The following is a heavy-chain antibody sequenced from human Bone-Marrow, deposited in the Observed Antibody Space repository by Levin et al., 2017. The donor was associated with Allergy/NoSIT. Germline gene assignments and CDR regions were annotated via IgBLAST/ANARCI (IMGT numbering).Heavy chain of an antibody. CDR2: IYYSGST. CDR3: ARERTVPQTTRYYYYYGMDV. Sequence: SSETLSLTCTVSGGSMNSYYWSWIRQPPGKGLEWIGYIYYSGSTNYNASLTSRVTISVDTAKNQFSLKLSSVTAADTAVYYCARERTVPQTTRYYYYYGMDVWGQGTTVTVSS. D-gene: IGHD1-1*01. CDR1: GGSMNSYY. J-gene: IGHJ6*02. V-gene: IGHV4-59*01.